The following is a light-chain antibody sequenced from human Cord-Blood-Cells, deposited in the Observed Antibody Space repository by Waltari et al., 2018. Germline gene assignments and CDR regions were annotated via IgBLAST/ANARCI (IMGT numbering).Light chain of an antibody. J-gene: IGLJ2*01. V-gene: IGLV3-1*01. CDR1: KLGDKY. Sequence: SYELTQPPSVSVSPGQTASITCSGDKLGDKYACWYQQKPGQSPVLDIYQDSKRPSGINERFCGSNSGNTATLTISGTQARDEADEYCQAWDSSTVVFGGGTKLTV. CDR2: QDS. CDR3: QAWDSSTVV.